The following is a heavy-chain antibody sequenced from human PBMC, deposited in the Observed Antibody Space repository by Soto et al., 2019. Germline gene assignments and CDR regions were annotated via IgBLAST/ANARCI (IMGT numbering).Heavy chain of an antibody. V-gene: IGHV1-18*01. Sequence: ASLYVSCNAFGYTFTSYGISWVRQAPGQGLEWMGWISAYNGNTNYGQKRQGRVTMTTDTSASTAYMELRSLSSDDTAVYYCARDCRGFLEWLLIPPFYYYGMEVYGQGTTVTVS. CDR1: GYTFTSYG. J-gene: IGHJ6*02. D-gene: IGHD3-3*01. CDR3: ARDCRGFLEWLLIPPFYYYGMEV. CDR2: ISAYNGNT.